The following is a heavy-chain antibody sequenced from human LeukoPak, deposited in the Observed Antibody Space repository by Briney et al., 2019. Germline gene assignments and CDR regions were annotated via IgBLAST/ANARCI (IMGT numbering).Heavy chain of an antibody. V-gene: IGHV1-2*06. D-gene: IGHD3-22*01. Sequence: ASVKVSCKASGYTFTGYYMHWVRQAPGQGLEWMGRINPNSGGTNYAQRFQGRVTMTRDTSISTAYMELSRLRSDDTAVYYCAREGVYGIVVQVDAFDIWGQGTMVTVSS. CDR2: INPNSGGT. J-gene: IGHJ3*02. CDR3: AREGVYGIVVQVDAFDI. CDR1: GYTFTGYY.